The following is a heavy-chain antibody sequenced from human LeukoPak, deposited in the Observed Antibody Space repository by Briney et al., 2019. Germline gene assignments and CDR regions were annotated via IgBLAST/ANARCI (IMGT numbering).Heavy chain of an antibody. CDR2: ISYSGST. CDR1: GGSINIYY. J-gene: IGHJ4*02. V-gene: IGHV4-59*01. Sequence: KTSETLSLTCSVSGGSINIYYWNWIRQSPGKGLEWIGSISYSGSTNYNPSLMSRVTISMDTSKNRFSLKVSSVIAAGTAMYYCARGGSRSYTSSTLDYWGQGTLVTVSS. CDR3: ARGGSRSYTSSTLDY. D-gene: IGHD6-6*01.